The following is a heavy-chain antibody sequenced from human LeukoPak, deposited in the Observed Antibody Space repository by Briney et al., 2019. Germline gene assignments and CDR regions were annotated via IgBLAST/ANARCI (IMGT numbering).Heavy chain of an antibody. D-gene: IGHD6-19*01. J-gene: IGHJ4*02. CDR1: SGFA. V-gene: IGHV3-23*01. CDR2: INGRGDDT. CDR3: AKGHRSSSSFFDS. Sequence: GGSLRLSCAAFSGFAMSWVLQAPGSGLEWVSAINGRGDDTYYPDTVKGRFTISRDNSNNTLYLQINSLRAEDTAVYYCAKGHRSSSSFFDSWGQGILVTVSS.